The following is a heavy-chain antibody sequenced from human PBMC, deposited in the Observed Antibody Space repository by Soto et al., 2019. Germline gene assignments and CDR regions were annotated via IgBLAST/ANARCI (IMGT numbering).Heavy chain of an antibody. D-gene: IGHD6-19*01. CDR1: GCSINSINW. Sequence: SETLDLTCAVSGCSINSINWWSGVRQPPGKGLEWIGEIYHSGSTNYNPSLKSRVTISVDKSKNQFSLKLSSVTAADTAVYYCARLRYSSGWLHFDYWGQGTLVTVS. CDR3: ARLRYSSGWLHFDY. CDR2: IYHSGST. J-gene: IGHJ4*02. V-gene: IGHV4-4*02.